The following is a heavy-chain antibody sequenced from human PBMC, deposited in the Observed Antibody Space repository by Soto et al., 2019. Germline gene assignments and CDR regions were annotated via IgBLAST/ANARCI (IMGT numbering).Heavy chain of an antibody. J-gene: IGHJ6*03. CDR2: MNPNSGNT. D-gene: IGHD6-13*01. Sequence: ASVKVSCKASGYTFTSYYMHWVRQATGQGLEWMGWMNPNSGNTGYAQKFQGRVTMTRNTSISTAYMELSSLRSEDTAVYYCARAGRIAATIYYYYMDVWGKGTTVTVSS. CDR1: GYTFTSYY. V-gene: IGHV1-8*02. CDR3: ARAGRIAATIYYYYMDV.